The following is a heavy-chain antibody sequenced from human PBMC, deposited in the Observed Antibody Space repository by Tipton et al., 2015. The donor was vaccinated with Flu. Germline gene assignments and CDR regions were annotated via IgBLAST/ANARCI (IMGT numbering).Heavy chain of an antibody. J-gene: IGHJ2*01. CDR1: GYTFTNYW. Sequence: VQLVQSGVEVREPGESLTISCQGSGYTFTNYWIGWMRQMPGKGLEWMGIIYPDDSETKYSPSFQGQVTISADKSISTAYLQWSRLKASDSAIYYCVRHPYCTNAVCPPGYWYFDLWGRGTLVTVSS. D-gene: IGHD2-8*01. CDR2: IYPDDSET. CDR3: VRHPYCTNAVCPPGYWYFDL. V-gene: IGHV5-51*01.